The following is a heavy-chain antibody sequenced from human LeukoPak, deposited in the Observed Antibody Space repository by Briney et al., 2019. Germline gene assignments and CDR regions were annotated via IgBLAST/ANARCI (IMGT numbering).Heavy chain of an antibody. V-gene: IGHV3-11*01. Sequence: GGSLRLSCAASGFNFRDYYMSWIRQAPGKGLEWVSYSSGSGSTIYYADSVKGRFTISRDNAKNSLSLQMNSLRAEDTAVYYCATWGPFGGYFDYWGQGTLVTVSS. CDR1: GFNFRDYY. CDR2: SSGSGSTI. J-gene: IGHJ4*02. D-gene: IGHD4-23*01. CDR3: ATWGPFGGYFDY.